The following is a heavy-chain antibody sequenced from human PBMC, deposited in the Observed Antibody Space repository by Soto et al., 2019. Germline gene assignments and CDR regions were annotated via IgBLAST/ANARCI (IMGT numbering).Heavy chain of an antibody. D-gene: IGHD2-15*01. CDR3: ARQGDIVVVVAAKYNWFDP. Sequence: PSETLSLTCTVSGGSISSSSYYWGWIRQPPGKGLEWIGSIYYSGSTYYNPSLKSRVTISVDTSKNQFSLKLSSVTAADTAVYYCARQGDIVVVVAAKYNWFDPWGQGTLVTVSS. J-gene: IGHJ5*02. V-gene: IGHV4-39*01. CDR1: GGSISSSSYY. CDR2: IYYSGST.